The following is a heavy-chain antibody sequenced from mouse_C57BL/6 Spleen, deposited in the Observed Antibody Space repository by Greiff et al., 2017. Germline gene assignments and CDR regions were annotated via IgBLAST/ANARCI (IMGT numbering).Heavy chain of an antibody. CDR1: GYTFTDYN. D-gene: IGHD2-4*01. Sequence: VQLKESGPELVKPGASVKMSCKASGYTFTDYNMHWVKQSHGKSLEWIGYINPNNGGTSYNQKFKGKDTLTVNKSSSTAYMELRSLTSEDSAVYYCAKGDDYEAWFAYRGQGTLVTVSA. CDR2: INPNNGGT. V-gene: IGHV1-22*01. CDR3: AKGDDYEAWFAY. J-gene: IGHJ3*01.